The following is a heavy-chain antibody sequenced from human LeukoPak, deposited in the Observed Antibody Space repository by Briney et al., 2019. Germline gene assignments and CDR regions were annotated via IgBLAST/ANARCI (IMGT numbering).Heavy chain of an antibody. Sequence: GVSLRLSCAASRFTFCSYGMHWVRQAPGKGLEWVACIYSDGTTKEYADSVKGRFIISRDNTKSTLYRQMNSLRADDTAVYYCAKDWGGYYKWSVPWGQGTQVTASS. CDR2: IYSDGTTK. CDR3: AKDWGGYYKWSVP. D-gene: IGHD3-3*01. CDR1: RFTFCSYG. J-gene: IGHJ5*02. V-gene: IGHV3-30*02.